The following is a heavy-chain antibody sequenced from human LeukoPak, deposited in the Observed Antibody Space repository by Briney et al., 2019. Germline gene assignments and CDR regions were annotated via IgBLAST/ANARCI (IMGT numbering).Heavy chain of an antibody. CDR1: GYTFTGYY. CDR3: ARGREWLSSHDAFDI. Sequence: GASVKVSCKASGYTFTGYYMHWVRQAPGQGLEWMGWINPNSGGTNYAQKFQGRVTMTRDTSISTAYMELSRLRSDDTAVYYCARGREWLSSHDAFDIWGQGTMVTVSS. V-gene: IGHV1-2*02. D-gene: IGHD6-19*01. J-gene: IGHJ3*02. CDR2: INPNSGGT.